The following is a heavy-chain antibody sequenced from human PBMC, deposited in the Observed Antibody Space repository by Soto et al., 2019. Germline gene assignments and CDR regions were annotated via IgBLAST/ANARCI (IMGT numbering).Heavy chain of an antibody. Sequence: QVQLVQSGAEVRKPGASVKVSCKVPENTLTELTIDWLRQAPGKGLEWRGRSAPEEGEPIYPQKLQGKVSMTEDPTADTAYMELTSLRFEDTAVYFCAADRKIVGTIGAFDFWGQGTLVTVSS. V-gene: IGHV1-24*01. D-gene: IGHD1-26*01. CDR3: AADRKIVGTIGAFDF. CDR2: SAPEEGEP. J-gene: IGHJ4*02. CDR1: ENTLTELT.